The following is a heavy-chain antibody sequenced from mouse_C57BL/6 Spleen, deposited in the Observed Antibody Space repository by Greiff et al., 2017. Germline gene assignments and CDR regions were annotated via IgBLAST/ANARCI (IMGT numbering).Heavy chain of an antibody. V-gene: IGHV3-1*01. J-gene: IGHJ3*01. CDR1: GYSITSGYD. CDR2: ISYSGST. D-gene: IGHD2-4*01. CDR3: ARGGDYDYAFAY. Sequence: EVQVVESGPGMVKPSQSLSHTCTVTGYSITSGYDWHWIRHFPGNKLEWMGYISYSGSTNYNPSLKSRISITHDTSKNHFFLKLNSVTTEDTATYYCARGGDYDYAFAYWGQGTLVTVSA.